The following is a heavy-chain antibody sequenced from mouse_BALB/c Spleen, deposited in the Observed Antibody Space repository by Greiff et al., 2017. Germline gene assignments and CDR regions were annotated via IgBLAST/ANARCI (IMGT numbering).Heavy chain of an antibody. J-gene: IGHJ3*01. V-gene: IGHV5-6-3*01. D-gene: IGHD2-4*01. CDR2: INSNGGST. CDR1: GFTFSSYG. Sequence: EVQLQESGGGLVQPGGSLKLSCAASGFTFSSYGMSWVRQTPDKRLELVATINSNGGSTYYPDSVKGRFTISRDNAKNTLYLQMSSLKSEDTAMYYCARDPDDYGEGAWFAYWGQGTLVTVSA. CDR3: ARDPDDYGEGAWFAY.